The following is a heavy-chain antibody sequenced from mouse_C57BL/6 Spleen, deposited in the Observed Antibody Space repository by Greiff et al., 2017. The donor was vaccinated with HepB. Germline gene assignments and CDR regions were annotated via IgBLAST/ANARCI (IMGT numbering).Heavy chain of an antibody. D-gene: IGHD2-3*01. CDR2: INPNNGGT. V-gene: IGHV1-26*01. CDR1: GYTFTDYY. CDR3: ARSRWLLRAMDD. Sequence: VQLQQSGPELVKPGASVKISCKASGYTFTDYYMNWVKQSHGKSLEWIGDINPNNGGTSYNQKFKGKATLTVDKSSSTAYMELRSLTSEDSAVYYCARSRWLLRAMDDWGQGTSVTVSS. J-gene: IGHJ4*01.